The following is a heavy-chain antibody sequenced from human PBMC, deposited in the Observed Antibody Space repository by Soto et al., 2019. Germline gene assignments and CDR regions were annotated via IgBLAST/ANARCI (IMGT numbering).Heavy chain of an antibody. Sequence: PGGSLRLSCAASGFTFSSYSMNWVRQAPGKGLEWVSSISSSSSYIYYADSVKGRFTISRDNAKNSLYLQMNSPRAEDTAVYYCARDMITCPGHYYYYGMDVWGQGTTVTVSS. CDR1: GFTFSSYS. D-gene: IGHD3-16*01. CDR2: ISSSSSYI. V-gene: IGHV3-21*01. CDR3: ARDMITCPGHYYYYGMDV. J-gene: IGHJ6*02.